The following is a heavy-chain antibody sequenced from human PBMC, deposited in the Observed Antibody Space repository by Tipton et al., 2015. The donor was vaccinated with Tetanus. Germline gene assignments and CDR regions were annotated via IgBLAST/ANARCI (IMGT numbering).Heavy chain of an antibody. CDR1: GLSFSGYG. V-gene: IGHV3-30-3*01. J-gene: IGHJ4*02. D-gene: IGHD3-10*01. Sequence: SLRLSCATSGLSFSGYGLHWLRQAPGKGLEWVALVAYDGNNKYYADSVKGRFTISRDNSKDTLYLQMNSLRPEDTAVYYCARDGFYYGSGSYYRAFWGQGTLVTVSS. CDR3: ARDGFYYGSGSYYRAF. CDR2: VAYDGNNK.